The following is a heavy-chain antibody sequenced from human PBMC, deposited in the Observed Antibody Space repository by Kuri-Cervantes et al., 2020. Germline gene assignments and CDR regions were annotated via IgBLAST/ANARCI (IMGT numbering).Heavy chain of an antibody. Sequence: GGSLRLSCAASGFTFSSYWMSWVRQAPGKGLEWVANIKQDGSEKYYADSLKGRFTISRDNSKNTLYLQMNSLRAEDTAVYYCAKDHYYYYYMDVWGKGTTVTVSS. CDR1: GFTFSSYW. V-gene: IGHV3-7*03. J-gene: IGHJ6*03. CDR2: IKQDGSEK. CDR3: AKDHYYYYYMDV.